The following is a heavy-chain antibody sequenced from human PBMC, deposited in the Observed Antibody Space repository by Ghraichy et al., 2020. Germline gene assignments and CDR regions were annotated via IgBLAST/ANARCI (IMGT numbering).Heavy chain of an antibody. D-gene: IGHD3-16*01. J-gene: IGHJ1*01. V-gene: IGHV1-24*01. CDR1: GYSLSDVA. CDR3: ATGHIPAFGGQIPSLKYFQT. CDR2: FNPEDRET. Sequence: ASVKVSCKVSGYSLSDVAMHWVRQAPGRGLEWMGGFNPEDRETVYAQQFQGRVTMTDDTSTDTGYMDLSSLTSDDTAVYFCATGHIPAFGGQIPSLKYFQTWGQGTLITVSS.